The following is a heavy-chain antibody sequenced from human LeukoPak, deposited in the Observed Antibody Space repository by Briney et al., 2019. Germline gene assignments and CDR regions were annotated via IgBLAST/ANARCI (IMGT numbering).Heavy chain of an antibody. V-gene: IGHV4-39*07. J-gene: IGHJ5*02. CDR1: GGSIRSSSYH. CDR3: ARRKRSGCSSTSCLLNWFDP. D-gene: IGHD2-2*01. CDR2: IKHSGST. Sequence: SETLSLTGTVCGGSIRSSSYHWSWIRQPPGKGLEWIGEIKHSGSTNYNPSLKSRVTISVDTSKNQFSLKLSSVTAADTAVYYCARRKRSGCSSTSCLLNWFDPWGQGTLVTVSS.